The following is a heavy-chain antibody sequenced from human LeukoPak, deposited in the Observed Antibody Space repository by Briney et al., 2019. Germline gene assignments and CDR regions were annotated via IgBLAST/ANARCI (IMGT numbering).Heavy chain of an antibody. D-gene: IGHD1-26*01. CDR2: IKQDGSEK. Sequence: GGSLRLSCAASGFTLSSYWMSWVRQAPGKGLEWVANIKQDGSEKYYVDSVKGRFTISRDNAKNSLYLQMNSLRAENTAVYYCARVRSGSHWRGKYYYYHYMDVWGKGTTVTVSS. J-gene: IGHJ6*03. CDR1: GFTLSSYW. CDR3: ARVRSGSHWRGKYYYYHYMDV. V-gene: IGHV3-7*01.